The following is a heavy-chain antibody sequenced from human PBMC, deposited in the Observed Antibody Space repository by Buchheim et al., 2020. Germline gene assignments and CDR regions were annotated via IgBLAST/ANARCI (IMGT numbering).Heavy chain of an antibody. CDR2: VYYGGSI. J-gene: IGHJ4*01. V-gene: IGHV4-59*07. CDR3: AVAPYFDSSGSQFDY. D-gene: IGHD3-22*01. Sequence: QVQLQESGPGLVKPSDTLSLTCNVSGASITNHYWNWIRQPPGKGLEWIGYVYYGGSINYTSSLKGRVSISVDTSKNQFSLKLTSVTAADTAVYYCAVAPYFDSSGSQFDYWGQGTL. CDR1: GASITNHY.